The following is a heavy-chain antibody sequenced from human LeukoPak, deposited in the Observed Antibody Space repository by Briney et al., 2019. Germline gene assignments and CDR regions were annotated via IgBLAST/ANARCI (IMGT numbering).Heavy chain of an antibody. CDR1: GFTFSSYG. V-gene: IGHV3-48*04. Sequence: PGGSLRLSCAASGFTFSSYGMSWIRQAPGKGLVWVSYISSRSSNKEYADSVKGRFTISGDNSKNSLFLQMDSLRAEDSAIYYCAREGWDLNALDIWGQGTMVTVSP. CDR2: ISSRSSNK. CDR3: AREGWDLNALDI. D-gene: IGHD1-26*01. J-gene: IGHJ3*02.